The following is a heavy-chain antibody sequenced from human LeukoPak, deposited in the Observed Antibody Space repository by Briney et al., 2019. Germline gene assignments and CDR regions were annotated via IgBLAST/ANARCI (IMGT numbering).Heavy chain of an antibody. D-gene: IGHD3-9*01. CDR1: GFTLTSYT. CDR2: LRGAERTP. CDR3: AKVPTYLNILTGFPFDI. V-gene: IGHV3-23*01. Sequence: GGSLRLSCAASGFTLTSYTMSWVRQAPGKGLEWVSSLRGAERTPYYAESVKGRFTISRDNSENTLYLQMNSLRAEDTALYYCAKVPTYLNILTGFPFDIWGQGTLVTVSS. J-gene: IGHJ4*02.